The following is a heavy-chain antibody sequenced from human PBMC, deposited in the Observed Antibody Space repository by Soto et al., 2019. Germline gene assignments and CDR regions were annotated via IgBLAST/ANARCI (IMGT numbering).Heavy chain of an antibody. CDR3: ARVAWQWLNIGWLDP. CDR2: IYYSGST. Sequence: SETLSLTCTVSGGSISSYYWSWIRQPPGKGLEWIGYIYYSGSTNYNPSLKSRVTISVDTSKNQFSLKLSSVTAADTAVYYRARVAWQWLNIGWLDPWGQGTLVTVSS. J-gene: IGHJ5*02. CDR1: GGSISSYY. V-gene: IGHV4-59*01. D-gene: IGHD6-19*01.